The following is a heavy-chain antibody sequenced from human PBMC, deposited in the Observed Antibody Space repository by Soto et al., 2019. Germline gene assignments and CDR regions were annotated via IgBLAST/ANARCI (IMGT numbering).Heavy chain of an antibody. CDR3: ARGKPGSYYMDV. CDR2: IGTAGDT. Sequence: GGSLRLSCVASGFTFSSYDMHWVRQATGKGLEWVSAIGTAGDTYYPGSVKGRFTISRENAKNSLYLQMNSLRAGDTAVYYCARGKPGSYYMDVWGKGTTVTVSS. D-gene: IGHD2-15*01. J-gene: IGHJ6*03. V-gene: IGHV3-13*01. CDR1: GFTFSSYD.